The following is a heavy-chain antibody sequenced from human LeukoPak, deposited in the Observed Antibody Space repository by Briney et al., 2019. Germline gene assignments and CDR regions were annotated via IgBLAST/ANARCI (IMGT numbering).Heavy chain of an antibody. Sequence: PGGSLRLSCAASGFTFSSYSMNWVRQAPGKGLEWVSAISGSGGSTYYADSVKGRFTISRDNSKNTLYLQMNSLRAEDTAVYYCAKDLGYYDSSGGYWGQGTLVTVSS. CDR2: ISGSGGST. CDR3: AKDLGYYDSSGGY. D-gene: IGHD3-22*01. CDR1: GFTFSSYS. V-gene: IGHV3-23*01. J-gene: IGHJ4*02.